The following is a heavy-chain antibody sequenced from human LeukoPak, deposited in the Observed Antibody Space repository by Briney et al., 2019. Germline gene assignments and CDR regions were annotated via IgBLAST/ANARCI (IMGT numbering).Heavy chain of an antibody. CDR3: AREGYYDSSAHGATFDI. J-gene: IGHJ3*02. Sequence: PGGSLRLSCAASGFTYSSYGMHWVRQAPGKGLEWVAFIRDDGSNKFYADSVKGRFTISSDNSKYTLYLQMNSLRADDTAVYYCAREGYYDSSAHGATFDIWGEGKMVTVSS. CDR2: IRDDGSNK. CDR1: GFTYSSYG. V-gene: IGHV3-30*02. D-gene: IGHD3-22*01.